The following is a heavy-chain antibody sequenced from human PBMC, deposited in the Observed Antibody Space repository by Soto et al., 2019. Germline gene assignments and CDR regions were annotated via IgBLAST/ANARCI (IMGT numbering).Heavy chain of an antibody. Sequence: QLQLQESGPGLVKPSETLSLTCTVSGGSISSSNYYWGWIRQPPGKGLEWIGSIYYSGSTYYNPSLKSRVTISVDTSKNQFSLKLSSVTAADTAVYYCARLRAMSYFHYWGQGTLVTVSS. J-gene: IGHJ4*02. CDR1: GGSISSSNYY. D-gene: IGHD2-2*01. V-gene: IGHV4-39*01. CDR2: IYYSGST. CDR3: ARLRAMSYFHY.